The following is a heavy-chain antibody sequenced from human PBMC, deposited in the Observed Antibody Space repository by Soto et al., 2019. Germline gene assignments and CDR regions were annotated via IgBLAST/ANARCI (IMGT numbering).Heavy chain of an antibody. CDR1: GGSISSYY. CDR3: ARGRRWLQGGPFDY. Sequence: SETLSLTCTVSGGSISSYYWSWIRQPPGKGLEWIGYIYYSGSTNYNPSLKSRVTISVDTSKNQFSLKLSSVTAADTAVYCCARGRRWLQGGPFDYWGQGTLVTVSS. D-gene: IGHD5-12*01. J-gene: IGHJ4*02. V-gene: IGHV4-59*01. CDR2: IYYSGST.